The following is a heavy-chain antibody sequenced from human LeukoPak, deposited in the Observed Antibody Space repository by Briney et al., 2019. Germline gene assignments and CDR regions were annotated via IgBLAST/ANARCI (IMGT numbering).Heavy chain of an antibody. V-gene: IGHV1-2*02. J-gene: IGHJ6*03. Sequence: ASVKVSCKASGYTFTDYYMHWVRQAPGQGLEWMGSINPKSGGTNYAQKFQGRVTMTRDTSISTAYMELSRLRSDDTAVYYCASYWSTSGNSYYYYYMDVWGKGTTVTVSS. CDR1: GYTFTDYY. D-gene: IGHD2-2*01. CDR2: INPKSGGT. CDR3: ASYWSTSGNSYYYYYMDV.